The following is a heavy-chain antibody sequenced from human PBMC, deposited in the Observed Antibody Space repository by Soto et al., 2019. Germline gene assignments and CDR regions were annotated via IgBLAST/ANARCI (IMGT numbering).Heavy chain of an antibody. CDR2: IIPIFGTA. Sequence: QVQLVQSGAEVKKPGSSVKVSCKASGGTFSSYAISWVRQAPGQGLEWMGGIIPIFGTANYAQKFQGRVTITADESTSTAYMELSSLRSEDTAMYYCARGGTGYSSGWGYYGMDVWGQGTTVTVSS. CDR3: ARGGTGYSSGWGYYGMDV. V-gene: IGHV1-69*12. CDR1: GGTFSSYA. J-gene: IGHJ6*02. D-gene: IGHD6-19*01.